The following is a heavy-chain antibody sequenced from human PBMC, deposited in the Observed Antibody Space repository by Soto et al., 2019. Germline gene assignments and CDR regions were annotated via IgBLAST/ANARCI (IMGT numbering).Heavy chain of an antibody. Sequence: PSETLSLTCTVSVGSISSCDYCWGWIRQPPGKGLEWIGFIYYTGSTYYNPSLKSRITISLDTSKNQFSLKLSSVTAADTAVYYCARYYDTSQRPYFHYWGQGTLVTVSS. CDR3: ARYYDTSQRPYFHY. CDR2: IYYTGST. CDR1: VGSISSCDYC. D-gene: IGHD3-16*01. J-gene: IGHJ1*01. V-gene: IGHV4-30-4*01.